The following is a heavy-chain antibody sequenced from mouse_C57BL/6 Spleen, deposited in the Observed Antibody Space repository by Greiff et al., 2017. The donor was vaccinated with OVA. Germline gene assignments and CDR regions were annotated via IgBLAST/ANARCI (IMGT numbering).Heavy chain of an antibody. CDR3: ARGIRRNYAMDY. Sequence: EVKLMDSGGGLVKPGGSLKLSCAASGFTFSSYAMSWVRQTPEKRLEWVATISDGGSYTYYPDNVKGRFTISRDNAKNNLYLQMSHLKSEDTAMYYCARGIRRNYAMDYWGQGTSVTVSS. CDR1: GFTFSSYA. V-gene: IGHV5-4*03. D-gene: IGHD2-12*01. CDR2: ISDGGSYT. J-gene: IGHJ4*01.